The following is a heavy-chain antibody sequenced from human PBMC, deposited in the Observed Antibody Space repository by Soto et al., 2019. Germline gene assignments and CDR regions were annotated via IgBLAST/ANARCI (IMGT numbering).Heavy chain of an antibody. Sequence: QITLKESGPTLVKPTQTLTLTCTFSGFSLSTSGVGVGWIRQPPGKALEWLALIYWDDDKRYSPSLKSRLTITKDTSKHQVVLTMTNMDPVDTATYYCAHAYSSRAAGWYFDLWGRGTLVTVSS. CDR3: AHAYSSRAAGWYFDL. D-gene: IGHD6-13*01. CDR2: IYWDDDK. CDR1: GFSLSTSGVG. V-gene: IGHV2-5*02. J-gene: IGHJ2*01.